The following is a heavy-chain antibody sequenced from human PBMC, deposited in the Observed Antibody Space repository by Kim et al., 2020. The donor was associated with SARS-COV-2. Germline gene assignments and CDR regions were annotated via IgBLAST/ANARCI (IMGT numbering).Heavy chain of an antibody. CDR3: ARVLRTQLLWFGEYETRGAFDI. V-gene: IGHV4-34*01. CDR2: INHSGST. CDR1: GGSFSGYY. D-gene: IGHD3-10*01. Sequence: SETLSLTCAVYGGSFSGYYWSWIRQPPGKGLEWIGEINHSGSTNYNPSLKSRVTISVDTSKNQFSLKLSSVTAADTAVYYCARVLRTQLLWFGEYETRGAFDIWGQGTMVTVSS. J-gene: IGHJ3*02.